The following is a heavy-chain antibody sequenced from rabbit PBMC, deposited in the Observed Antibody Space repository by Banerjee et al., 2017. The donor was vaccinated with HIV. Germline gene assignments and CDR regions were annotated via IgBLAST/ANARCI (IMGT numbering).Heavy chain of an antibody. V-gene: IGHV1S45*01. Sequence: QEQLEESGGDLVKPEGSLTLTCTASGFSFSSSYYIYWVRQAPGQGLEWIGYIYTGSSGGTYYASWAKGRFTISKTSSTTVTLQMTSLTAADTATYFCARDPDGWNDPINLWGQGTLVTVS. CDR1: GFSFSSSYY. J-gene: IGHJ4*01. CDR2: IYTGSSGGT. D-gene: IGHD6-1*01. CDR3: ARDPDGWNDPINL.